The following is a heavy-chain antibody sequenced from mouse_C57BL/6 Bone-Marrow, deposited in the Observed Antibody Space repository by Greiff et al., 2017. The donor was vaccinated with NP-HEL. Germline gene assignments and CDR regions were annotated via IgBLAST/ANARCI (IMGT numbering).Heavy chain of an antibody. CDR1: GYSITSDY. D-gene: IGHD1-1*01. J-gene: IGHJ1*03. Sequence: EVQRVESGPGLAKPSQTLSLTCSVTGYSITSDYWNWIRKFPGNKLEYMGYISYSGSTYYNPSLKSRISITRDTSKNQYYLQLNSVTTEDTATYYCARSQSSSLRHWYFDVWGTGTTVTVSS. V-gene: IGHV3-8*01. CDR2: ISYSGST. CDR3: ARSQSSSLRHWYFDV.